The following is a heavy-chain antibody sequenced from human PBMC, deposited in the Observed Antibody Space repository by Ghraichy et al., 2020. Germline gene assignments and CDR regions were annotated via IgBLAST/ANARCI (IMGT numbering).Heavy chain of an antibody. CDR3: ARDHYFDASGEVDF. CDR2: IRSKAHGGTT. D-gene: IGHD3-22*01. J-gene: IGHJ4*02. Sequence: GGSLRLSCTASGFTFGDYALSWFRQDPGKGLEWVGFIRSKAHGGTTEYAASVKGRFTISRDDSKSIVYLQMNSLKTEDTAVYYCARDHYFDASGEVDFWGQGTLVTVSS. V-gene: IGHV3-49*03. CDR1: GFTFGDYA.